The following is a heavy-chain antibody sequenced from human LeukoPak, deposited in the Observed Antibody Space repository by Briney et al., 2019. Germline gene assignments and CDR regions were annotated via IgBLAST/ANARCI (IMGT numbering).Heavy chain of an antibody. CDR1: GGSISSSSYY. Sequence: PSETLSLTCTVSGGSISSSSYYWGWIRQPPGKGLEWIGSIYYSGSTYYNLSLKSRVTISVDTSKNQFSLKLSSVTAADTAVYYCARNYDFWSGYYTLDYWGQGTLVTVSS. J-gene: IGHJ4*02. D-gene: IGHD3-3*01. V-gene: IGHV4-39*07. CDR3: ARNYDFWSGYYTLDY. CDR2: IYYSGST.